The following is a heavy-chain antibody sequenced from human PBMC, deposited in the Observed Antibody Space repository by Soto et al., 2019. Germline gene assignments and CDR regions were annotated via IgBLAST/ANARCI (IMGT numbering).Heavy chain of an antibody. CDR2: ISGSGGST. D-gene: IGHD3-22*01. CDR3: AKAGDSSGYYPLHYYYGMDV. Sequence: GGFLRLSCAASGFTFSSYAMSWVRQAPGKGLEWVSAISGSGGSTYYADSVKGRFTISRDNSKNTLYLQMNSLRAEDTAVYYCAKAGDSSGYYPLHYYYGMDVWGQGTTVTVSS. CDR1: GFTFSSYA. J-gene: IGHJ6*02. V-gene: IGHV3-23*01.